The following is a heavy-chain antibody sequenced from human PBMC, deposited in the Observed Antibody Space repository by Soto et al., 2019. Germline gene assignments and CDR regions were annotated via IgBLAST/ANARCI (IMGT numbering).Heavy chain of an antibody. V-gene: IGHV3-48*03. CDR1: GFTFSSYE. J-gene: IGHJ6*02. D-gene: IGHD4-4*01. CDR2: ISSSGSTI. Sequence: GGSLRLSCAASGFTFSSYEMNWVRQAPGKGLEWVSYISSSGSTIYYADSVKGRLTISRDNAKNSLYLQMNSLTAQDTAVYYCARYMTTVTRDVWGQGTTVTVSS. CDR3: ARYMTTVTRDV.